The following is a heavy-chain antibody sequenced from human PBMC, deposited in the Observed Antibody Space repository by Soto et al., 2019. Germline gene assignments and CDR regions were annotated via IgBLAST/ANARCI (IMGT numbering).Heavy chain of an antibody. J-gene: IGHJ3*02. Sequence: PSQTLSLTCAISGDSLSGTSGAWNLIMQPLARCLEWLGRTYYRSKWYNDYAVSVKSRITINPDTSKNQFSLQLNSVTPEDTAVYYCARTHFDWSVPPNAFDIWGQGTMVTVSS. V-gene: IGHV6-1*01. CDR1: GDSLSGTSGA. CDR2: TYYRSKWYN. CDR3: ARTHFDWSVPPNAFDI. D-gene: IGHD3-9*01.